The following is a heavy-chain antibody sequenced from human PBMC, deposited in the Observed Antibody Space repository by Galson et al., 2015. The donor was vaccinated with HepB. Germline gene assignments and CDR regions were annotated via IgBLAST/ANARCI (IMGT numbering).Heavy chain of an antibody. J-gene: IGHJ4*02. Sequence: QVQLQESGPGLVKPSETLTLSCSVSGDPFSGYYYHWIRLPPGKRLEWIGYIYYTGSTNYNPSLQSRVTLSVDMSREQFSLTLTSVTAADTALYYCARGAAPRKLDSWGRGSLVTV. CDR1: GDPFSGYY. D-gene: IGHD6-13*01. CDR2: IYYTGST. V-gene: IGHV4-59*01. CDR3: ARGAAPRKLDS.